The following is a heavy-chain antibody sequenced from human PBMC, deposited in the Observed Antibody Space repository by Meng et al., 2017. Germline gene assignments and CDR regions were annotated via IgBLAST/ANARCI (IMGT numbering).Heavy chain of an antibody. CDR2: ISWDGGST. D-gene: IGHD4-17*01. CDR1: GFTFDDYT. V-gene: IGHV3-43*01. CDR3: ARDGSTVTTNYFYGMDV. Sequence: GGSLRLSCAASGFTFDDYTMHWVRQAPGKGLEWVSLISWDGGSTYYADSVKGRFTISRDNAKNSLFLEMNSLRADDTAVYYCARDGSTVTTNYFYGMDVWGQGTTVTVSS. J-gene: IGHJ6*02.